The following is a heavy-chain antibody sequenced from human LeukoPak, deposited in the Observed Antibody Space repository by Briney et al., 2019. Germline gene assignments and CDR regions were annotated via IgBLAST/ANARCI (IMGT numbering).Heavy chain of an antibody. J-gene: IGHJ4*02. CDR1: GFTFSSYS. CDR3: ARDKPTEEFSADY. CDR2: ISSSSSTI. V-gene: IGHV3-48*01. Sequence: GGSLRLSCAASGFTFSSYSMTWVRQAPGKELEWVSYISSSSSTIYYADSVKGRFTISRDNAKNSLYLQMNSLRAEDTAVYYCARDKPTEEFSADYWGQGTLVTVSS. D-gene: IGHD3-10*01.